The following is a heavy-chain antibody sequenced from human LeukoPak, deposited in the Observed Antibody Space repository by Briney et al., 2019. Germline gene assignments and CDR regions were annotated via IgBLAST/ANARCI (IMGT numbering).Heavy chain of an antibody. CDR1: GFTFSSYS. CDR2: IRSSSSTI. Sequence: GGSLRLSCAASGFTFSSYSMNWVRQAPGKGLEWVSYIRSSSSTIYYADSVKGRFTISRDNAKNSLYLQMNSLRAEDTAVYYCARGNGDYWGQGTLVTVSS. J-gene: IGHJ4*02. V-gene: IGHV3-48*01. CDR3: ARGNGDY.